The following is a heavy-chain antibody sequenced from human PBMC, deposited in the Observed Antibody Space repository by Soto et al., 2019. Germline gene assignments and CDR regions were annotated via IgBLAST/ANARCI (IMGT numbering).Heavy chain of an antibody. V-gene: IGHV4-59*01. J-gene: IGHJ4*02. CDR1: GGSISSYY. CDR2: INYSGST. CDR3: ARCPGPTYYDFWSGYYGTYFDY. Sequence: SETLSLTCTVSGGSISSYYWSWIRQPPGKGPEWIGYINYSGSTNYNPSLKSRVTISVDTSKNQFSLKLSSVTAADTAVYYCARCPGPTYYDFWSGYYGTYFDYWGQGTLVTVSS. D-gene: IGHD3-3*01.